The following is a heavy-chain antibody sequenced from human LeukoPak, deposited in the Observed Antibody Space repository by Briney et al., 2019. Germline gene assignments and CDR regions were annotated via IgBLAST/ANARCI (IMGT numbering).Heavy chain of an antibody. D-gene: IGHD5-18*01. Sequence: PGRSLRLSCVASGFTFRDYSMHWVRQAPGKGLEWVTLISYDGSNKYYADSVKGRFTISRDNSKNTLYLQMNSLRAEDTAVYYCAREASPHYRIQLWLGGPFDYWGQGTLVTVSS. CDR1: GFTFRDYS. V-gene: IGHV3-30*03. CDR2: ISYDGSNK. J-gene: IGHJ4*02. CDR3: AREASPHYRIQLWLGGPFDY.